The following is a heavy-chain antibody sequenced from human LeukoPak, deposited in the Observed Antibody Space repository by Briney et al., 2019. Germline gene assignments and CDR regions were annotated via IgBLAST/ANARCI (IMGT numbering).Heavy chain of an antibody. CDR3: ARDQSQTGTTLLNWFDP. Sequence: GASVKVSCKASGGTFSSYAISWVRQAPGQGLEWMGWINTNTGNPTYAQGFTGRFVFSLDTSVSTAYLQISSLKAEDTAVYYCARDQSQTGTTLLNWFDPWGQGTLVTVSS. D-gene: IGHD1-7*01. CDR2: INTNTGNP. V-gene: IGHV7-4-1*02. J-gene: IGHJ5*02. CDR1: GGTFSSYA.